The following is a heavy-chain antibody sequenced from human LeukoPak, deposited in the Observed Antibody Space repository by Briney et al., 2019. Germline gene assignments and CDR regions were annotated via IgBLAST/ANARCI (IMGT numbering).Heavy chain of an antibody. V-gene: IGHV4-59*01. J-gene: IGHJ4*02. CDR2: IYYSGST. CDR1: GGSISSYY. Sequence: SETLSLTCTVSGGSISSYYWSWIRQPPGKGLEWIGYIYYSGSTNYNPSLKSRVTIPVDTSKNQFSLKLSSVTAADTAVYYCARGIAVAGGFDYWGQGTLVTVSS. CDR3: ARGIAVAGGFDY. D-gene: IGHD6-19*01.